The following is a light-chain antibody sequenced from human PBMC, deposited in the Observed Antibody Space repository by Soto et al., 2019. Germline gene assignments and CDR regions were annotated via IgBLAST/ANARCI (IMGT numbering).Light chain of an antibody. V-gene: IGLV2-14*01. CDR2: EVS. Sequence: QSALTQPASVSGSPGQSITISCTGTSSDVGGYNYVSWYQQEPGKAPKLIIYEVSNRPSGVSNRFSGSKSGNTASLTISGLQAEDEADFYCSSYASSRTLVFGGGTKVTVL. J-gene: IGLJ2*01. CDR1: SSDVGGYNY. CDR3: SSYASSRTLV.